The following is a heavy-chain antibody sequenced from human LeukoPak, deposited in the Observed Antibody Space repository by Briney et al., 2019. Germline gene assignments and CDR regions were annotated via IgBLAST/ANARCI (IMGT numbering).Heavy chain of an antibody. CDR3: ARGEYSSSSVFDY. CDR1: GFTFSSYG. J-gene: IGHJ4*02. Sequence: GRSLRLSCAASGFTFSSYGMHWVRQAPGKGLEWVAVIWYDGSNKYYADSVKGRFTISRDNSKNTLYLQMNSLRAEDTAVYYCARGEYSSSSVFDYWGQGTLVTVSS. D-gene: IGHD6-6*01. CDR2: IWYDGSNK. V-gene: IGHV3-33*08.